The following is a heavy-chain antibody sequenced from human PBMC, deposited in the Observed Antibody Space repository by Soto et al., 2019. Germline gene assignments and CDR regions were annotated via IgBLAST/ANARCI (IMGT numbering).Heavy chain of an antibody. V-gene: IGHV3-9*01. CDR1: GFTFDDYA. Sequence: DVQLVESGGGLVQPGRSLRLSCAASGFTFDDYAMHWVRQGPGKGLEWVSSISWNSGNLGYVDSVKGRFTISRDNAKNSLYLQMNSLRGEDTALYYCAKGASTTVFAFNDYWGQGTLVTVSS. D-gene: IGHD4-17*01. CDR2: ISWNSGNL. CDR3: AKGASTTVFAFNDY. J-gene: IGHJ4*02.